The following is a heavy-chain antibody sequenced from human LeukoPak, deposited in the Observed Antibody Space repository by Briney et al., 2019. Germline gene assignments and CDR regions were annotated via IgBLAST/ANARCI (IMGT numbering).Heavy chain of an antibody. CDR3: ARLPRSSWYRGSDY. CDR1: GGSISSSSYY. Sequence: SETLSLTCTVSGGSISSSSYYWGWIRQPPGKGLEWIGEINHSGSTNYNPSLKSRVTISVDTSKNQFSLKLSSVTAADTAVYYCARLPRSSWYRGSDYWGQGTLVTVSS. D-gene: IGHD6-13*01. J-gene: IGHJ4*02. CDR2: INHSGST. V-gene: IGHV4-39*07.